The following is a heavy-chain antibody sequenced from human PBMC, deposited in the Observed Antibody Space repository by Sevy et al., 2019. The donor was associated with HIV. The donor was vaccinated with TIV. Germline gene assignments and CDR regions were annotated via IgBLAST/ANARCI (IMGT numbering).Heavy chain of an antibody. CDR1: GFSLSSYG. CDR3: AKGHNKGYYYYGMDV. J-gene: IGHJ6*02. CDR2: ISYDGSNK. V-gene: IGHV3-30*18. Sequence: GGSLRLSCAASGFSLSSYGMHWVRQAPGKGLEWVAVISYDGSNKYYADSVKGRFTISRDNSKNTLYLQMNSLRAEDTAVYYCAKGHNKGYYYYGMDVWGQGPTVTVSS.